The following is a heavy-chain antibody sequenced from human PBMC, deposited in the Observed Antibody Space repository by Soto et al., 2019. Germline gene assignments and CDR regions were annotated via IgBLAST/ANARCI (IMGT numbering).Heavy chain of an antibody. J-gene: IGHJ6*02. D-gene: IGHD4-17*01. CDR1: GGSISSGYYY. CDR3: ARSTLYRMDV. V-gene: IGHV4-30-4*01. Sequence: QVQLQESGPGLVKPSQTLSLTCSVSGGSISSGYYYWSWIRQPPGKGLEWIGNIFYSGNTYYNPSLKSRLIISIDTSTIHFSLKVGSVTAADSAVYYCARSTLYRMDVWGQVTTVTVSS. CDR2: IFYSGNT.